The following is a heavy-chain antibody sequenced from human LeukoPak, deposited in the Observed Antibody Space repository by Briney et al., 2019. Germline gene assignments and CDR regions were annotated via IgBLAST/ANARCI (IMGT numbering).Heavy chain of an antibody. CDR3: ARDKSRVVDY. V-gene: IGHV6-1*01. Sequence: SQTLSLTCAISGDSVSSNSVAWNWFRQSPSRGLEWLGRTYYRSKWFNDYAVSVKSRITINPDTSKNQLSLELNSVTPEDTAVYYCARDKSRVVDYWGQGTLVTVSS. CDR2: TYYRSKWFN. CDR1: GDSVSSNSVA. D-gene: IGHD2-2*01. J-gene: IGHJ4*02.